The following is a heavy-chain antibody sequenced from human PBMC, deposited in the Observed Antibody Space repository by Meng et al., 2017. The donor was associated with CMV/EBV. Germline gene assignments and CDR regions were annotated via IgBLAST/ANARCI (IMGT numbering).Heavy chain of an antibody. CDR1: SYA. CDR3: AREGVRGDIVVVPAAISWFDP. Sequence: SYAMHWVRQATGKGLEWVAVISYDGSNKYYADAVKGRFTISRDNSKNTLYLQMNSLRAEDTAVYYCAREGVRGDIVVVPAAISWFDPWGQGTLVTVSS. CDR2: ISYDGSNK. D-gene: IGHD2-2*02. J-gene: IGHJ5*02. V-gene: IGHV3-30*04.